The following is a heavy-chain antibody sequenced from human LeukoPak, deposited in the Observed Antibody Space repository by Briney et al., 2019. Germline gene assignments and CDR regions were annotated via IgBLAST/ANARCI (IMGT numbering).Heavy chain of an antibody. D-gene: IGHD6-13*01. J-gene: IGHJ4*02. CDR1: GGTFSSYA. CDR3: ARDSRLNVYSSSWYSFDY. CDR2: IIPIFGTA. Sequence: SVKVSCKASGGTFSSYAISWVRQAPGQGLEWMGGIIPIFGTANYAQKFQGRVTITADESTSTAYMELSSLRSEDTAVYYCARDSRLNVYSSSWYSFDYWGQGTLVTVSS. V-gene: IGHV1-69*01.